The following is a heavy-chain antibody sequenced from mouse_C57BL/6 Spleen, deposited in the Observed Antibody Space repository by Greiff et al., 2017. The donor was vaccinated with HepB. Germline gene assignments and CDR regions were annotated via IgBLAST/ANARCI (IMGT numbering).Heavy chain of an antibody. CDR3: ARSGSSYAMDY. D-gene: IGHD1-1*01. CDR1: GYTFTSYW. V-gene: IGHV1-52*01. CDR2: IDPSDSET. Sequence: VKLQQPGAELVRPGSSVKLSCKASGYTFTSYWMHWVKQRPIQGLEWIGNIDPSDSETHYNQKFKDKATLTVDKSSSTAYMQLSSLTSEDSAVYYWARSGSSYAMDYWGQGTSVTVSS. J-gene: IGHJ4*01.